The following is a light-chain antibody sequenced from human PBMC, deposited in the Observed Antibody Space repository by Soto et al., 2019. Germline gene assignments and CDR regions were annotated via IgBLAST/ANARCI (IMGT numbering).Light chain of an antibody. J-gene: IGKJ1*01. V-gene: IGKV3-20*01. Sequence: EIVLTQSPGTLSLSPGERATFSCRASQSVSSNYLAWYQQKPGQAPRLLIYDASNRATGIPARFSGSGSGTDFTLTISRLEPEDFAVYYCQQYGSSPWTFGQGTKVDI. CDR1: QSVSSNY. CDR3: QQYGSSPWT. CDR2: DAS.